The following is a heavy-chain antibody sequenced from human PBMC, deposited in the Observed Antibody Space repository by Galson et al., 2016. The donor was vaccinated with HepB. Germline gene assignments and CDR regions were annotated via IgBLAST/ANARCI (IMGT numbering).Heavy chain of an antibody. Sequence: SVKVSCKASGYTFSNFGISWVRQAPGQGLEWLGWVSGYSGQTKYAQTLQGRITMTTETSTTTAYMELRSLTPDDSADYYCARDLKGELWERDGSYHGMDVWGQGTPVIVSS. V-gene: IGHV1-18*04. CDR1: GYTFSNFG. CDR2: VSGYSGQT. CDR3: ARDLKGELWERDGSYHGMDV. D-gene: IGHD3-16*01. J-gene: IGHJ6*02.